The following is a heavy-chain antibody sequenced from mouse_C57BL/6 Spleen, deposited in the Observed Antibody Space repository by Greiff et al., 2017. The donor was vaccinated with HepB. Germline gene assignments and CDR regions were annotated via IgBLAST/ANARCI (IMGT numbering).Heavy chain of an antibody. J-gene: IGHJ4*01. V-gene: IGHV5-17*01. CDR1: GFTFSDYG. D-gene: IGHD2-1*01. CDR2: ISSGSSTI. CDR3: ARPSGNYRYAMDY. Sequence: EVKLVESGGGLVKPGGSLKLSCAASGFTFSDYGMHWVRQAPEKGLEWVAYISSGSSTIYYADTVKGRFTISRDNAKNTLFLQVTSLRSEDTAMYYCARPSGNYRYAMDYWGQGTSVTVSS.